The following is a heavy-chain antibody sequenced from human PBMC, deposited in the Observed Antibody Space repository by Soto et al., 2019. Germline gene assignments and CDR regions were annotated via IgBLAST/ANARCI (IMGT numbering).Heavy chain of an antibody. J-gene: IGHJ6*02. D-gene: IGHD3-10*01. V-gene: IGHV4-61*01. CDR2: IYYSGST. CDR3: ARDRGEVTMVRGVIRNGEDYGMDV. Sequence: SETLSLTCTVSGGSVSSGNYYWSWIRQPPGKGLEWIGYIYYSGSTNYNPSLKSRVTISVDTSKNQFSLKLSSVTAADTAVYYCARDRGEVTMVRGVIRNGEDYGMDVWGQGTTVTVSS. CDR1: GGSVSSGNYY.